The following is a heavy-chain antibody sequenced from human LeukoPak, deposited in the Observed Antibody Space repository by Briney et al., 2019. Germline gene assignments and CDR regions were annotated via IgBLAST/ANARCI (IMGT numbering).Heavy chain of an antibody. D-gene: IGHD3-9*01. CDR1: DDRFMRHG. CDR3: ARAGILRFFDSYYYMDV. Sequence: GASVKVSCKASDDRFMRHGISWMRQAPGQGLEWMGWISPYNGLTNYGQRFQGRVTMTTDTSTNITYMELRSLRSDDTAMYYCARAGILRFFDSYYYMDVWGKGTTVTVSS. CDR2: ISPYNGLT. J-gene: IGHJ6*03. V-gene: IGHV1-18*04.